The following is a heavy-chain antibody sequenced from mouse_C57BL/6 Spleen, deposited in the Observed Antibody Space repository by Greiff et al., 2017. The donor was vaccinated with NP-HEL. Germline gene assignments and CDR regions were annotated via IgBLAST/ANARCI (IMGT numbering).Heavy chain of an antibody. CDR1: GYAFSSSW. CDR2: IYPGDGDT. Sequence: VQLQESGPELVKPGASVKISCKASGYAFSSSWMNWVKQRPGKGLEWIGRIYPGDGDTNYNGKFKGKATLTADKSSGTAYMQLSSLTSEDSAVYFCARSITTVDYFDYWGQGTTLTVSS. CDR3: ARSITTVDYFDY. J-gene: IGHJ2*01. V-gene: IGHV1-82*01. D-gene: IGHD1-1*01.